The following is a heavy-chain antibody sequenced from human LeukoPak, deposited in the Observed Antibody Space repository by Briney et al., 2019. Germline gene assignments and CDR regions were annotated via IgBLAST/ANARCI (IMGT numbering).Heavy chain of an antibody. D-gene: IGHD3-16*01. CDR2: ISGGGGST. CDR3: AKGGRWDVTPFDY. V-gene: IGHV3-23*01. CDR1: GFTFTSYS. Sequence: GGSLRLSCAASGFTFTSYSMNWVRQAPGKGLEWVPTISGGGGSTYYADSVKGRFTISRDNSKNTLYLQVNSLRAEDTVVYYCAKGGRWDVTPFDYWGQGTLVTVSS. J-gene: IGHJ4*02.